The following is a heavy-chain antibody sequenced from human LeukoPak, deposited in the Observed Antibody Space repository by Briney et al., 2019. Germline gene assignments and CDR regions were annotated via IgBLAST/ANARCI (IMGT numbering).Heavy chain of an antibody. D-gene: IGHD3-22*01. CDR2: ISSSSSYI. CDR1: GFTFSSYS. V-gene: IGHV3-21*01. J-gene: IGHJ4*02. Sequence: PGGSLRLSCAASGFTFSSYSMNWVRQARGEGVEAVSSISSSSSYIYYADSVKGRFTISRDNSKNTLYLQMNSLRAEDTAVYYCAKDSSVYYYDSRNFDYWGQGTLVTVSS. CDR3: AKDSSVYYYDSRNFDY.